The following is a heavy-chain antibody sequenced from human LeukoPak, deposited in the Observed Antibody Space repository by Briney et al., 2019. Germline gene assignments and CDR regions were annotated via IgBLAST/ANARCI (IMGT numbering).Heavy chain of an antibody. CDR3: ARDITIFGVVIAGWFDP. CDR1: GGSISSSSYY. CDR2: IYYSGST. Sequence: SETLSLTCTVSGGSISSSSYYWGRIRQPPGKGLEWIGSIYYSGSTYYNPSLKSRVTISVDTSKNQFSLKLSSVTAADTAVYYCARDITIFGVVIAGWFDPWGQGTLVTVSS. D-gene: IGHD3-3*01. V-gene: IGHV4-39*07. J-gene: IGHJ5*02.